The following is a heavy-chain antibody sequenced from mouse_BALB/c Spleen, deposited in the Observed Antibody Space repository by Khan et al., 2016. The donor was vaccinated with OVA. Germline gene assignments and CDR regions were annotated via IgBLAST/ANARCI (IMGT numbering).Heavy chain of an antibody. D-gene: IGHD2-1*01. CDR1: GYTLTNYG. J-gene: IGHJ3*01. CDR2: INTYTGGA. Sequence: QVQLKQSGPELKKPGETVKISCKASGYTLTNYGMNWVKQAPGKDLKWMGWINTYTGGATYADDFKGRFAFSLETSASTAYLQINNRKNEDTATYFCSRSIGNYWFAYWGQGTLVTVSA. V-gene: IGHV9-3-1*01. CDR3: SRSIGNYWFAY.